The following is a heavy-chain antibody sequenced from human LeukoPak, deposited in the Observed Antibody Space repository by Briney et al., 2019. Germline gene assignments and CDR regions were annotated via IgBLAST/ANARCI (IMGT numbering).Heavy chain of an antibody. D-gene: IGHD3-22*01. J-gene: IGHJ4*02. CDR1: GYTFTGYY. CDR3: ARDMTYDSSGFFDY. V-gene: IGHV1-2*02. Sequence: APVKVSCKASGYTFTGYYMHWVRQAPGQGLEWMGWINPNSGGTNYAQKFQGRVTMTRDTSISTAYMELSRLRSDDTAVYYCARDMTYDSSGFFDYWGQGTLVTVSS. CDR2: INPNSGGT.